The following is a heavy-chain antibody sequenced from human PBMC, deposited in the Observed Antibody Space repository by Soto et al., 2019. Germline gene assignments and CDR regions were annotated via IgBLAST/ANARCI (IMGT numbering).Heavy chain of an antibody. CDR3: ARGQLVWYGDLTPYHRDMDV. CDR2: ISHDGGT. CDR1: GGSFDDFY. Sequence: QVQLQQWGAGLLRPSETLSLTCAFYGGSFDDFYWSWVRQSPGKGLEGVGEISHDGGTNYSPSLASRVSISVDTSKNQFSLPLRSVTAADTGLYYCARGQLVWYGDLTPYHRDMDVWGQGTTVTVSS. J-gene: IGHJ6*02. V-gene: IGHV4-34*02. D-gene: IGHD3-10*01.